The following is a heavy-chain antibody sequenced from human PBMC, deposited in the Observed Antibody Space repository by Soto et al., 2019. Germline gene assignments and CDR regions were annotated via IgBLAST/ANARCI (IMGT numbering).Heavy chain of an antibody. V-gene: IGHV3-30*18. CDR2: ISYDGSNK. D-gene: IGHD3-10*01. CDR3: AKDRYYGSGSPYYYYYGMDF. CDR1: GFTFSSYG. Sequence: PGGSLRLSCAASGFTFSSYGMHWVRQAPGKGLEWVAVISYDGSNKYYADSVKGRFTISRDNSKNTLYLQMNSLRAEDTAVYYCAKDRYYGSGSPYYYYYGMDFWGQGTTVTVSS. J-gene: IGHJ6*02.